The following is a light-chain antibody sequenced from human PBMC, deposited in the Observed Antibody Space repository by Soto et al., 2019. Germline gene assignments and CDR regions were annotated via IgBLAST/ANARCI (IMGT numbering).Light chain of an antibody. Sequence: VFTQSPAVVSVCPVEKGKVSCRAGQTVTNNLAWYQQRPGQAPRLLIYDSSSRATGVPARVCGSGSGTDFSRTISSLVPEDFAVYYCRQRSNWPPKITFGQGTRLEIK. J-gene: IGKJ5*01. CDR2: DSS. V-gene: IGKV3-11*01. CDR1: QTVTNN. CDR3: RQRSNWPPKIT.